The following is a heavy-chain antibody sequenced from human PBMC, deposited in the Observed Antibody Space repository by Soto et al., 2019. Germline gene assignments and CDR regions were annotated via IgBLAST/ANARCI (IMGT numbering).Heavy chain of an antibody. CDR1: GGTFSSYA. Sequence: SVKVSCKASGGTFSSYAISWVRQAPGQGLEWMGGIIPIFGTANYAQKFQGRVTITADESTSTAHMELSSLRSEDTAVYYCARGGYNWNPFDYWGQGTLVTVSS. CDR3: ARGGYNWNPFDY. V-gene: IGHV1-69*13. D-gene: IGHD1-20*01. J-gene: IGHJ4*02. CDR2: IIPIFGTA.